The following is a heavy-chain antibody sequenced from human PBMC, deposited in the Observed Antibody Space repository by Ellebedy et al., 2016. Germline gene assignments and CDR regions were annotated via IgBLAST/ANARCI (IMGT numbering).Heavy chain of an antibody. D-gene: IGHD3-10*01. CDR1: GCSISSSSYY. V-gene: IGHV4-61*05. CDR3: ARYSSYYGSGDNWFDP. J-gene: IGHJ5*02. CDR2: SYYSGST. Sequence: SETLSLTXTVSGCSISSSSYYWGWLRQPPGKGLEWIGYSYYSGSTNYDPSLKSRVTISVDTSKNQFSLKLSSVTAADTAVYYCARYSSYYGSGDNWFDPWGQGTLVTVSS.